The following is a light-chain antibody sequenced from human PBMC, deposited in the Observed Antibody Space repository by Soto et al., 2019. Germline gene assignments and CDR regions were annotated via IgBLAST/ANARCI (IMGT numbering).Light chain of an antibody. CDR1: QSVSSSY. CDR2: GAS. V-gene: IGKV3-20*01. CDR3: QQSYRTPHT. J-gene: IGKJ2*01. Sequence: EIVSTQSPGTLSLSPGERATLSCRASQSVSSSYLAWYQQKPGQAPRLLIYGASGRATGIPDRFSGSGSGTDFTLTISRLEPEDFATYYCQQSYRTPHTFGQGTKLETK.